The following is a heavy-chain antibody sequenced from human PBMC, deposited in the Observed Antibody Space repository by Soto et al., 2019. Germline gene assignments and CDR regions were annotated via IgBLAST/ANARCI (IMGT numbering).Heavy chain of an antibody. CDR2: ISWNSGSI. J-gene: IGHJ3*02. CDR1: GFPLIDFA. Sequence: SLRPSFQPSGFPLIDFALHGCRQAPGKGRGGVSGISWNSGSIGYADSVKGRFTISRDNAKNSLYLQMNSLRAEDTALYYCANLRSNKCGVVLEGDAFDIWGQGTMDNVSS. CDR3: ANLRSNKCGVVLEGDAFDI. V-gene: IGHV3-9*01. D-gene: IGHD3-3*01.